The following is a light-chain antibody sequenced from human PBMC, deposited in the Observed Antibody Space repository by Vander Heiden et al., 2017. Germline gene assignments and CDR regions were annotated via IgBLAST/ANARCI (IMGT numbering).Light chain of an antibody. CDR2: CKG. CDR3: QSDDSRLSGAV. V-gene: IGLV1-40*01. J-gene: IGLJ3*02. CDR1: SSYICAGYD. Sequence: QPVLLQPPSVSEAPGQRIPISRAGRSSYICAGYDVHWYQQFSGTATHVLVVCKGSRRSGVPDGCFGDKTGTSTSTDTTGVQSEKEADDYCQSDDSRLSGAVFGGGTTLTVL.